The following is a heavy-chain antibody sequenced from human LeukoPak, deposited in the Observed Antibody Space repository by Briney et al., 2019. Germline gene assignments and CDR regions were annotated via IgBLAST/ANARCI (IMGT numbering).Heavy chain of an antibody. V-gene: IGHV1-69*06. J-gene: IGHJ5*02. Sequence: ASVKVSCKASGGTFSSYAISWVRQAPGQGLEWMGGIIPIFGTANYAQKFQGRVTITADKSTSTAYMELSSLRSEDTAVYYCARDRLYDSSGYYYAWGQGTLVTVSS. D-gene: IGHD3-22*01. CDR1: GGTFSSYA. CDR3: ARDRLYDSSGYYYA. CDR2: IIPIFGTA.